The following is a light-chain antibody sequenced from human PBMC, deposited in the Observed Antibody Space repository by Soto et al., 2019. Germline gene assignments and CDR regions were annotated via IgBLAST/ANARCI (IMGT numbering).Light chain of an antibody. CDR2: DVT. Sequence: QSALPQPRSVSGAPGQSVTISCTGTSSDVGGYNYVSWYQQLPGKAPKFIIYDVTKRPSGVPDRFSGSTSGNTASLTISGLQAEAEADYYCCSFAGSYVVFGGGTKLTVL. J-gene: IGLJ2*01. CDR1: SSDVGGYNY. CDR3: CSFAGSYVV. V-gene: IGLV2-11*01.